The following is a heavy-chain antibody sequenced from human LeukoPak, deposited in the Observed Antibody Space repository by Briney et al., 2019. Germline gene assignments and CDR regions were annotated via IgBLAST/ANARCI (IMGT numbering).Heavy chain of an antibody. V-gene: IGHV1-2*02. D-gene: IGHD1-26*01. CDR1: GYTFTGYY. CDR3: ARASPPYSGSFREGFDY. J-gene: IGHJ4*02. Sequence: ASVKVSCKASGYTFTGYYMHWVRQAPGQGLEWMGWINPNSGGTNYAQKFQGRVTMTRDTSISTAYMELSRLRSDDTAVYYCARASPPYSGSFREGFDYWGQGTLVTVSS. CDR2: INPNSGGT.